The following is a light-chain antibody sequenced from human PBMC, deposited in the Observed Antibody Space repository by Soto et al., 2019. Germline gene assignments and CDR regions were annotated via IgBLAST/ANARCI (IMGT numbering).Light chain of an antibody. J-gene: IGKJ4*01. CDR3: QQLKSYPLT. CDR2: SAS. Sequence: DIQLTQSPSFLSASIGDRVTISCRATQAMRTYLAWYQQKPGKAPKLLIYSASTLQSGVPSRFSGSGSGTWFTLTISSLQPEDFATDYCQQLKSYPLTFGGGTKMESK. CDR1: QAMRTY. V-gene: IGKV1-9*01.